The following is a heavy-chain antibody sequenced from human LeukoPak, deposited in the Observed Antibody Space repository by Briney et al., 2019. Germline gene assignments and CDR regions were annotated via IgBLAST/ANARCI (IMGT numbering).Heavy chain of an antibody. CDR2: ISYDGSNK. J-gene: IGHJ4*02. Sequence: GRSLRLSCAASGFTFSSYGMHWVRQAPGKGLEWVAVISYDGSNKYYADSVEGRFTISRDNSKNTLYLQMNSLRAEDTAVYYCAKDRITGYQLLTSPFDYWGQGTLVTVSS. CDR1: GFTFSSYG. CDR3: AKDRITGYQLLTSPFDY. D-gene: IGHD2-2*01. V-gene: IGHV3-30*18.